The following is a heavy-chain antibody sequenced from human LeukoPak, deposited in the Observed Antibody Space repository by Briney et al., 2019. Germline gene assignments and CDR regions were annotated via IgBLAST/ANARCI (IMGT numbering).Heavy chain of an antibody. J-gene: IGHJ4*02. Sequence: GGSLRLSCAASGFTFSDYYMSWIRQAPGKGLEWVSYISSSGSSISYADSVKGRFTISRDNATNSLYLQMNSLRAAATAVYSCASNSGYDSFGSDYWGQGTLVTVSS. CDR1: GFTFSDYY. V-gene: IGHV3-11*04. D-gene: IGHD5-12*01. CDR2: ISSSGSSI. CDR3: ASNSGYDSFGSDY.